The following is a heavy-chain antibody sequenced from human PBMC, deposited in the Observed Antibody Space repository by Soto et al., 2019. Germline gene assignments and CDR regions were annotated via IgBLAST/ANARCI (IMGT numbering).Heavy chain of an antibody. V-gene: IGHV2-5*02. D-gene: IGHD3-10*01. Sequence: SGPTLVNPTHTLTLTCTFSGFSLSTSGVGVGWIRQPPGKALEWLALIYWDDDKRYSPSLKSRLTITKDTSKNQVVLTMTNMDPVDTATYYCAMAPGFGDLQNWFDPWGQGTLVTVSS. CDR2: IYWDDDK. CDR3: AMAPGFGDLQNWFDP. CDR1: GFSLSTSGVG. J-gene: IGHJ5*02.